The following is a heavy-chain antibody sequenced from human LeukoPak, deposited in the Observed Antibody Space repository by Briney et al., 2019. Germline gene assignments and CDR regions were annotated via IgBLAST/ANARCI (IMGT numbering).Heavy chain of an antibody. CDR3: ARAWYSINWFDP. Sequence: GGSLRLSCAASGFTLSSYGMHWVRQAPGKGLEWVAVIWYDGSNKCYADSVKGRFTISRDNSKNTLYLQMNSLRAEDTAVYYCARAWYSINWFDPWGQGTLVTVSS. J-gene: IGHJ5*02. V-gene: IGHV3-33*01. D-gene: IGHD2-15*01. CDR2: IWYDGSNK. CDR1: GFTLSSYG.